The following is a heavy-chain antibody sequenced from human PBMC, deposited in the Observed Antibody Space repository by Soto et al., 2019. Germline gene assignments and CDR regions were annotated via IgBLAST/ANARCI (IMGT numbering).Heavy chain of an antibody. CDR2: INHSGST. V-gene: IGHV4-34*01. J-gene: IGHJ4*02. CDR3: ARGLTMIVVFHY. CDR1: GGSFSGYY. Sequence: SETLSLTCAVYGGSFSGYYWSWIRQPPGKGLEWIGEINHSGSTNYNPSLKSRVTISVGTSKNQFSLKLSSVTAADTAVYYCARGLTMIVVFHYWGQGTLVTVSS. D-gene: IGHD3-22*01.